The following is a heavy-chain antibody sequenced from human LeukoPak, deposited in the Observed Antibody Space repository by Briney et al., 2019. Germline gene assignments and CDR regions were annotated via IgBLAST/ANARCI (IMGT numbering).Heavy chain of an antibody. Sequence: GASVTVSCKGSGYTFTSYGISWVRQAPGQGLEWLGWISAYNGNTNYAQKLQGRVTMTTDTCTSTAYIEMRSLRSHDTGVYYCARGLLWSGYYISSWYTYYFDYWGQGTPVTVSS. CDR2: ISAYNGNT. CDR3: ARGLLWSGYYISSWYTYYFDY. J-gene: IGHJ4*02. D-gene: IGHD3-3*01. V-gene: IGHV1-18*01. CDR1: GYTFTSYG.